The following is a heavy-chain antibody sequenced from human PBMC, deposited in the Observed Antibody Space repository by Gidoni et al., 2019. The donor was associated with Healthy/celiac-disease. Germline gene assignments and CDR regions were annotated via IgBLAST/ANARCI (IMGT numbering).Heavy chain of an antibody. CDR2: IIPIFGTA. Sequence: QVQLVQSGAEVKKPGSSVKVSCKASGGTFSSYAISWVRQAPGQGLEWMGGIIPIFGTANYEQKFQGRVTITADESTSTAYMELSSLRSEDTAVYYCARDANDYVWGSYRYGGAFDIWGQGTMVTVSS. CDR3: ARDANDYVWGSYRYGGAFDI. V-gene: IGHV1-69*01. D-gene: IGHD3-16*02. CDR1: GGTFSSYA. J-gene: IGHJ3*02.